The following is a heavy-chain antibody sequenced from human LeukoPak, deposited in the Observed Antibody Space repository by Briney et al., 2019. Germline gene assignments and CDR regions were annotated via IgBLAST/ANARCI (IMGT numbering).Heavy chain of an antibody. CDR3: ARGGSGLLWFGESYAFDI. D-gene: IGHD3-10*01. Sequence: ASVKVSCKASGYTFTSYGISWVRQAPGQGLEWMGWISAYNGNTNYAQKLQGRVTMTTDISTSTAYMELRSLRSDDTAVYYCARGGSGLLWFGESYAFDIWGQGTMVTVSS. CDR2: ISAYNGNT. CDR1: GYTFTSYG. V-gene: IGHV1-18*01. J-gene: IGHJ3*02.